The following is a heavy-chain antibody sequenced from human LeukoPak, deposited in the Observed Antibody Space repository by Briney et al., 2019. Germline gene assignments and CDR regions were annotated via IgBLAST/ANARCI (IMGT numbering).Heavy chain of an antibody. CDR1: GFTFSSYA. J-gene: IGHJ6*02. D-gene: IGHD1-26*01. CDR2: ISYDGSNK. Sequence: GGSLRLSCAASGFTFSSYAMHWVRQAPGKGLEWVAVISYDGSNKYYADSVKGRFTISRDNSKNTLYLQMNSLRAEDTAVYYCARDPEHRWELLWSMYYYGMDVWGQGTTVTVSS. CDR3: ARDPEHRWELLWSMYYYGMDV. V-gene: IGHV3-30-3*01.